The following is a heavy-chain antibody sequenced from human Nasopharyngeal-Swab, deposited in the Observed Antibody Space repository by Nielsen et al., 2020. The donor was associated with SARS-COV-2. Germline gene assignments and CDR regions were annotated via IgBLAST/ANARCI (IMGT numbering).Heavy chain of an antibody. Sequence: WIRQPLGKGLEWIGYIYYSGSTYYNPSLKSRVTISVDTSKNQFSLKLSSVTAADTAVHYCARDSGVAGTKYYYYGMDVWGQGTTGTVSS. CDR2: IYYSGST. V-gene: IGHV4-30-4*01. CDR3: ARDSGVAGTKYYYYGMDV. J-gene: IGHJ6*02. D-gene: IGHD6-19*01.